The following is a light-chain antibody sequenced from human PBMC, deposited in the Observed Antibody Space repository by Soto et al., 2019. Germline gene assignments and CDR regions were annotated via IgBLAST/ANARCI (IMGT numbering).Light chain of an antibody. V-gene: IGKV3-15*01. CDR3: HQHNGWPQT. CDR2: GAS. CDR1: QNVSSN. Sequence: EIVLTQSPGTLSVSPGERATLSCRASQNVSSNLAWYQQRPGQAPRLLIHGASTRATATPGRFSGSGSGTEFTLTISSLQSEDSAVYYCHQHNGWPQTFCQGTKVEVK. J-gene: IGKJ1*01.